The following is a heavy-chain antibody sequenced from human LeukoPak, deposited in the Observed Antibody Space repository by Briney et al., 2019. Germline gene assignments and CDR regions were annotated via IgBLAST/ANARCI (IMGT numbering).Heavy chain of an antibody. CDR2: ISVYNGNT. CDR1: GYSFTSYG. J-gene: IGHJ4*02. D-gene: IGHD4-17*01. V-gene: IGHV1-18*01. CDR3: ARWVDGDYSENTMNY. Sequence: GASVKVSCKASGYSFTSYGISWVRQAPGQGLEWMGWISVYNGNTNYAQKLQGRVTMTTDTSTSTAYMELRSLRSDDTAVYYCARWVDGDYSENTMNYWGQGTLVTVSS.